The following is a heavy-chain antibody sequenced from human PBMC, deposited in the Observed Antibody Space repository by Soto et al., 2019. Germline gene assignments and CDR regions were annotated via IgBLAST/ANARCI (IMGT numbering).Heavy chain of an antibody. CDR2: IFYSGTT. CDR1: GGSISSGGYY. CDR3: AGPPYNWNYGTLLDYDY. Sequence: PSETLSLTCTVSGGSISSGGYYWSWIRQHPGKGLEWIGYIFYSGTTYYNPSLKSRVTISVDTSKNQFSLKLSSVAAADTAVYYCAGPPYNWNYGTLLDYDYWGQGTLVTVSS. V-gene: IGHV4-31*03. D-gene: IGHD1-7*01. J-gene: IGHJ4*02.